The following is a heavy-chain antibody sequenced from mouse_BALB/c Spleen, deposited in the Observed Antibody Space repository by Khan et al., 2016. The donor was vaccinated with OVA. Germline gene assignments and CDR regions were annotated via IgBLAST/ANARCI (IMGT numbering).Heavy chain of an antibody. D-gene: IGHD1-1*01. Sequence: DVKLQESGPGLVKPSQSLSLTCTVTGYSITTDYAWNWLRQFPGNKLEWMGFISYSGNTKYNPSLKSRLSITRDTSKNQFFLQLKSVTTEVAARYYCARVYGGDFDYWGQGTTRTVSS. CDR2: ISYSGNT. CDR1: GYSITTDYA. V-gene: IGHV3-2*02. J-gene: IGHJ2*01. CDR3: ARVYGGDFDY.